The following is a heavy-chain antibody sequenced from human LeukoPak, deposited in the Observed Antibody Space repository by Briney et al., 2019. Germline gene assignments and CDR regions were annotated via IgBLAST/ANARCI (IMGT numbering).Heavy chain of an antibody. Sequence: GGSLRLSCAASGFTFNSYWIHWVRQAPGKGLVWVSRINTDGSRTNYADSVKGRFTISRDNSKNMIYLEMSSLKAEDTAVYYCAKERNLEIAVAGTIFDCWGQGTLVTVSS. CDR2: INTDGSRT. J-gene: IGHJ4*02. V-gene: IGHV3-74*01. D-gene: IGHD6-19*01. CDR3: AKERNLEIAVAGTIFDC. CDR1: GFTFNSYW.